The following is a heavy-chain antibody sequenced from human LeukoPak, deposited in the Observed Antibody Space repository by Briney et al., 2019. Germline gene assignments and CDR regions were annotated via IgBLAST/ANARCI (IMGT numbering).Heavy chain of an antibody. D-gene: IGHD4-17*01. V-gene: IGHV3-30-3*01. J-gene: IGHJ4*02. CDR1: GFTFSSYA. CDR2: ISYDGSNK. Sequence: PGRSLRLSCAASGFTFSSYAMHWVRQAPGKGLEWVAVISYDGSNKYYADSVKGRFTISRDNSKNTLYLQMNSLRAEDTAVYYCARGWVTVFDYGAQGTLVPVSS. CDR3: ARGWVTVFDY.